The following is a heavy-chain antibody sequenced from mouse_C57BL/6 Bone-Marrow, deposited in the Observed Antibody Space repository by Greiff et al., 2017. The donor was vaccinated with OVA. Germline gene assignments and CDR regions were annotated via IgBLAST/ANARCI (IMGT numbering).Heavy chain of an antibody. CDR1: GFTFSSYA. D-gene: IGHD1-1*01. Sequence: EVQVVESGGGLVKPGGSLKLSCAASGFTFSSYAMSWVRQTPEKRLEWVATISDGGSYTYYPDNVKGRFTISRDNAKNNLYLQMSHLKSEDTAMYYCAIYYYGGFAYWGQGTLVTVSA. V-gene: IGHV5-4*01. J-gene: IGHJ3*01. CDR3: AIYYYGGFAY. CDR2: ISDGGSYT.